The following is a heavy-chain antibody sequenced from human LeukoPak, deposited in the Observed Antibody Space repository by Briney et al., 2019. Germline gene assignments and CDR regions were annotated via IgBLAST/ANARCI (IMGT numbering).Heavy chain of an antibody. CDR1: GGSISSYY. CDR2: IFISGST. Sequence: PSETLSLTCTVSGGSISSYYWNWIRQPAGKGLEWIGRIFISGSTNYNPSLKSRVTISVDTSKNQFSLKLSSVTAADTAVYYCARHKADAFDIWGQGTMVTVSS. V-gene: IGHV4-4*07. J-gene: IGHJ3*02. CDR3: ARHKADAFDI.